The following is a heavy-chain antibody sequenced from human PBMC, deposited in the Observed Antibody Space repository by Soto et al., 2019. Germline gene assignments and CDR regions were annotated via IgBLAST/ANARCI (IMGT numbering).Heavy chain of an antibody. CDR3: AREVNFYGMDV. J-gene: IGHJ6*02. CDR2: MNPNSGNT. CDR1: GYTFTSYD. Sequence: GASVKVSCKASGYTFTSYDIDWVRQATGQGLEWMGWMNPNSGNTGYAQKFQGRVTMTRNTSISTAYMELSSLRAEDTAVYYCAREVNFYGMDVWGQGTTVTVSS. V-gene: IGHV1-8*01.